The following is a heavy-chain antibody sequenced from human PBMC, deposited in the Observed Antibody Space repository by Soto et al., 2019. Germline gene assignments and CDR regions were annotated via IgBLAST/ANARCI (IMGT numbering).Heavy chain of an antibody. CDR1: GGSFPYT. V-gene: IGHV1-69*13. CDR2: IIPIFGST. J-gene: IGHJ6*02. D-gene: IGHD5-18*01. CDR3: ARLHSHGTYGMDV. Sequence: SVKVSRKDSGGSFPYTLSWVRQAPGQGLEWMGGIIPIFGSTNYAQKIQGRVTITADESTKTAYMELSTLRSEDTAVYYCARLHSHGTYGMDVWGQGTTVTVSS.